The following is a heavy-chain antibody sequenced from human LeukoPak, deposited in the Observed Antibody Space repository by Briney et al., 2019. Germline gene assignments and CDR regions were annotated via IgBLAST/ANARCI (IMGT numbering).Heavy chain of an antibody. CDR2: ISNDGSSK. CDR3: ARPRLGGSYSSGAFDI. D-gene: IGHD1-26*01. V-gene: IGHV3-30-3*01. Sequence: GGSLRLSCAASRFTFSNFAMHWVRQAAGKGLGWVAVISNDGSSKYYTDSVKDRFTISRDNSKNTLYLQMNSLRAEDTAIYYCARPRLGGSYSSGAFDIWGQGTMVTVSS. J-gene: IGHJ3*02. CDR1: RFTFSNFA.